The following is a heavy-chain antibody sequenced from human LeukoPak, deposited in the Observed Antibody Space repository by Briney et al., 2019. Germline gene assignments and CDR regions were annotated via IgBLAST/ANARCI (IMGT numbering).Heavy chain of an antibody. CDR3: AVEMATIPNWFDP. CDR2: TSTYNGDT. Sequence: ASVKVSCKASGYTFSTYGISWVRQAPGQGLEWMGWTSTYNGDTKFAQKFQGRVTMTTDTSTSTAYMELSSLRSGDTAVYYCAVEMATIPNWFDPWGQGTLVTVSS. V-gene: IGHV1-18*01. J-gene: IGHJ5*02. D-gene: IGHD5-24*01. CDR1: GYTFSTYG.